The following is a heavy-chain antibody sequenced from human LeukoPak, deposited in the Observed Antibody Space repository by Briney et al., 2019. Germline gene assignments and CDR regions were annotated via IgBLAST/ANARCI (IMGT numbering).Heavy chain of an antibody. Sequence: ASVKVSCKASGYTCTGYYMHWVRQAPGQGLEWMGWINPNSGGTNYAQKFQGRVTMTRDTSISTAYMELSRLRSDDTAVYYCARVRGDIVVVPATPEDPFDPWGQGTLVTVSS. D-gene: IGHD2-2*01. CDR1: GYTCTGYY. CDR2: INPNSGGT. V-gene: IGHV1-2*02. J-gene: IGHJ5*02. CDR3: ARVRGDIVVVPATPEDPFDP.